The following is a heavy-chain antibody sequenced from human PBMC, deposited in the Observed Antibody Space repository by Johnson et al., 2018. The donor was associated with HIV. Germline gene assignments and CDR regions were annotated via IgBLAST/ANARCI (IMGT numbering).Heavy chain of an antibody. CDR2: IGTAGDT. Sequence: EQLVESGGGLIQPGGSLRLSCAASGFTFSNYDMYWVRQPTGKGLEWVSAIGTAGDTYYPGSVKGRFPISRENAKNTLYLQMNSPRAEDTAVYYCAKGWEGVTSGDAFDIWGQETMVTVSS. D-gene: IGHD2-21*02. J-gene: IGHJ3*02. CDR1: GFTFSNYD. V-gene: IGHV3-13*01. CDR3: AKGWEGVTSGDAFDI.